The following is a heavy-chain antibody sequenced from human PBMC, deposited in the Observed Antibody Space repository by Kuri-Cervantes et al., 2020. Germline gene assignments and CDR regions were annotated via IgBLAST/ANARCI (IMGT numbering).Heavy chain of an antibody. CDR3: ARALVIEYSSSSEAFDY. Sequence: GGSLRLSCAASGFTFSSYAMHWVRQAPGKGLEWVAVISYDGGNKYYADSVKGRFTISRDNSKNTLYLQMNSLRAEDTAVYYCARALVIEYSSSSEAFDYWGQGTLVTVSS. CDR2: ISYDGGNK. CDR1: GFTFSSYA. J-gene: IGHJ4*02. D-gene: IGHD6-6*01. V-gene: IGHV3-30-3*01.